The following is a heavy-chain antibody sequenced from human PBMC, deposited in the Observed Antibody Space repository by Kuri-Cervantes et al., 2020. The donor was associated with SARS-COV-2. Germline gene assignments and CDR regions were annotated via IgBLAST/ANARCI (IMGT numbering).Heavy chain of an antibody. CDR1: GFTFSDYD. CDR2: ITRSSSYI. CDR3: ARISKYYDFWSGSDHYYMDV. J-gene: IGHJ6*03. D-gene: IGHD3-3*01. V-gene: IGHV3-21*01. Sequence: GGSLTLSCAASGFTFSDYDINWVRQAPGKGLEWVSSITRSSSYIYYADSMKGRLTISRDNAKNSLYLQMNSLRAEDTAVYYCARISKYYDFWSGSDHYYMDVWGKGTTVTVSS.